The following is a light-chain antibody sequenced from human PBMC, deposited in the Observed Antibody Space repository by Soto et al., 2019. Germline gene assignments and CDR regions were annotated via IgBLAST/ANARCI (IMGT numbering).Light chain of an antibody. V-gene: IGLV2-14*01. J-gene: IGLJ2*01. CDR3: SSYTSSSTPEV. Sequence: QSALTQPASVSGSPGQSITISCTGTSSDVGGYNYVSWYQQHPGKAPKLMIYEVSNRPSGVSNRFSGSKSGNTASLTISGPQAEGEADYYCSSYTSSSTPEVFGGGTKLTVL. CDR1: SSDVGGYNY. CDR2: EVS.